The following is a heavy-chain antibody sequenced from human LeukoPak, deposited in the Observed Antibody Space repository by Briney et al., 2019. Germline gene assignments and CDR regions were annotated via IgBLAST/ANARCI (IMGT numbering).Heavy chain of an antibody. J-gene: IGHJ4*02. CDR2: IYYTATT. V-gene: IGHV4-61*03. CDR3: ARKLRAYSYVDY. Sequence: CIAYIYYTATTNYTPSLNSRVNISVDKSKTNFSLKLSSVTAADTAVYYCARKLRAYSYVDYWGQGTLVTVSS. D-gene: IGHD5-18*01.